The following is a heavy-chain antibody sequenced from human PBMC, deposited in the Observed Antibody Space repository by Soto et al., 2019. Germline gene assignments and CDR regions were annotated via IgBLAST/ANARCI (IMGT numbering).Heavy chain of an antibody. CDR1: GFSLSTSRVG. CDR3: AHAYGGRSLY. Sequence: QITLKESGPTLVKPTQTLTLTCTFSGFSLSTSRVGVGWIRQPPGKALDWLAVIYWDDSKTYSPSLKSRITLTKDTSKNQVVLTMTNMDPVDTATYYCAHAYGGRSLYWGQGTLVTVSS. J-gene: IGHJ4*02. D-gene: IGHD1-26*01. CDR2: IYWDDSK. V-gene: IGHV2-5*02.